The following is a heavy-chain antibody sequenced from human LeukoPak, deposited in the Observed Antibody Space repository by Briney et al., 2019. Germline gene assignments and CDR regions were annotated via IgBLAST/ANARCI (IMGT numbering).Heavy chain of an antibody. CDR2: IYSGGST. J-gene: IGHJ4*02. V-gene: IGHV3-66*01. CDR3: ARADQLLWFGEFGY. D-gene: IGHD3-10*01. Sequence: GGSLRLSCAASGFTVSSNYMSWVRQAPGKGLEWVSVIYSGGSTYYADSVKGRFTISRDNSKNTLYLQMNSLRAEDTAVYYCARADQLLWFGEFGYWGQGTLATVSS. CDR1: GFTVSSNY.